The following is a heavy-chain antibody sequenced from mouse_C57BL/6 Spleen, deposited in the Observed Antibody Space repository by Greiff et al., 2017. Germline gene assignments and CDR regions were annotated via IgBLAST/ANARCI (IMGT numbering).Heavy chain of an antibody. CDR1: GFSLTSYG. V-gene: IGHV2-2*01. CDR2: IWSGGST. Sequence: QVQLQQPGPGLVQPSQSLSITCTVSGFSLTSYGVHWVRQSPGKGLEWLGVIWSGGSTDYTAAFISRLSISKDNSKSQVFFKMNSLQADDTAIYYCARNRFYDGCSWYVDYWGQGTTLTVSS. CDR3: ARNRFYDGCSWYVDY. J-gene: IGHJ2*01. D-gene: IGHD2-3*01.